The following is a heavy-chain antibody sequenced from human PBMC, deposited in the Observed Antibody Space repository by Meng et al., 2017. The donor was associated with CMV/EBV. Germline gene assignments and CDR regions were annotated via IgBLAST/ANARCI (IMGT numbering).Heavy chain of an antibody. CDR2: ISSSSSYI. CDR1: GVTFSSYS. D-gene: IGHD3-22*01. Sequence: GESLKSSCAASGVTFSSYSMNWVRQAPGKGLEWVSSISSSSSYIYYADSVKGRFTISRDNAENSLFLQMNSLRAEDTAVYYCARYPFGSHVYDSSGYGMDVWGQGTTVTVSS. J-gene: IGHJ6*02. CDR3: ARYPFGSHVYDSSGYGMDV. V-gene: IGHV3-21*01.